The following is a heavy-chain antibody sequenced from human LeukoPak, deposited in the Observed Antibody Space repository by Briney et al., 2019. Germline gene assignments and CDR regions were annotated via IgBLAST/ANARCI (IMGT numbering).Heavy chain of an antibody. CDR3: AKDVGYGSGWGVDY. V-gene: IGHV3-9*01. CDR1: GFTFDDYA. J-gene: IGHJ4*02. D-gene: IGHD6-19*01. CDR2: ISWNSGRI. Sequence: GGSLRLSCVVSGFTFDDYAMHWVRQAPGKGLEWVSGISWNSGRIGYGDSVKGRFTISRVNAKNSLYLQMNSLRVEDTALYYCAKDVGYGSGWGVDYWGQGTLVTVSS.